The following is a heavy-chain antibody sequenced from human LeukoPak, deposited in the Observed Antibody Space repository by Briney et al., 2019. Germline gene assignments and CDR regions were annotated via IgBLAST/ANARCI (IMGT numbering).Heavy chain of an antibody. CDR2: INHSGST. D-gene: IGHD1-1*01. Sequence: SETLSLTCAVYGGSFSGYYWGWIRQPPGKGLEWIGEINHSGSTNYNPSLKSRVTISVDTSKNQFSLKLSSVTAADTAVYYCATMNWNGGTSYWGQGTLVTVSS. V-gene: IGHV4-34*01. CDR3: ATMNWNGGTSY. CDR1: GGSFSGYY. J-gene: IGHJ4*02.